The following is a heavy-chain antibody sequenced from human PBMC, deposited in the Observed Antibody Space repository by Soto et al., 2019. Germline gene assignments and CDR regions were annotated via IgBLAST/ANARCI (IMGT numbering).Heavy chain of an antibody. CDR1: GFTVSSNY. CDR2: IYSGGST. Sequence: PGGSLRLSCAASGFTVSSNYMSWVRQAPGKGLEWVSVIYSGGSTYYADSVKGRFTISRDNAKNSLYLQMNSLRAEDTAVYYCARDPAADGYYGMDVWGQGTTVTVSS. D-gene: IGHD6-13*01. J-gene: IGHJ6*02. V-gene: IGHV3-53*01. CDR3: ARDPAADGYYGMDV.